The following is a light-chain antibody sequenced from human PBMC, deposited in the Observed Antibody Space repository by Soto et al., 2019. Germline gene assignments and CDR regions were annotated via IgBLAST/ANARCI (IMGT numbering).Light chain of an antibody. CDR1: QSVSRY. V-gene: IGKV3-20*01. Sequence: EVVLTQSPGTLSLSPGERATLSCRASQSVSRYLAWYQQKAGQAPRLLIYGASSRATGIPERFSGRGSGTDFTLTISRLEPEDFAVYHCQQYGSPFRTFGQGTKLEIK. CDR2: GAS. CDR3: QQYGSPFRT. J-gene: IGKJ2*01.